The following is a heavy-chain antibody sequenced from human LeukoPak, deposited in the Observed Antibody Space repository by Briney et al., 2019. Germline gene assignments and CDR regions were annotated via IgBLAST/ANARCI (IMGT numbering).Heavy chain of an antibody. D-gene: IGHD3-10*01. CDR3: AKGDPKAGAYGMDV. Sequence: GGSLRLSCAASGFTFSSYGMHWVRQAPGKGLEWVAVISYDGSNKYYADSAKGRFTISRDNSKNTLYLQMNSLRAEDTAVYYCAKGDPKAGAYGMDVWGQGTTVTVSS. CDR2: ISYDGSNK. CDR1: GFTFSSYG. J-gene: IGHJ6*02. V-gene: IGHV3-30*18.